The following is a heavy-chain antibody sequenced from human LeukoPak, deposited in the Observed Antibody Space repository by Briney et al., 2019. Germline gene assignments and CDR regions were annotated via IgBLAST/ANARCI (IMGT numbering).Heavy chain of an antibody. Sequence: GASVKVSCKASGYTFTGYYMHWVRQAPGQGLEWMGWINPNSGGTNYAQKFQGRVTMTEDTSTDTAYMELSSLRSEDTAVYYCATVRRATGFDPWGQGTLVTVSS. CDR1: GYTFTGYY. D-gene: IGHD5-24*01. CDR2: INPNSGGT. CDR3: ATVRRATGFDP. V-gene: IGHV1-2*02. J-gene: IGHJ5*02.